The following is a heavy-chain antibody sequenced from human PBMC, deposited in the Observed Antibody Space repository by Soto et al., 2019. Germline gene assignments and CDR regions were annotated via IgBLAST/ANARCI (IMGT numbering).Heavy chain of an antibody. V-gene: IGHV3-30-3*01. D-gene: IGHD5-18*01. CDR2: ISSDGSNK. J-gene: IGHJ4*02. CDR3: ARDQDSYGQPRFDY. Sequence: QVQLVESGGGVVQPGRSLRLSCAASGFTFNIYAMHWVRQAPGKGLEWVAVISSDGSNKYYADSVKGRFTISRDNSNNTLYLQMNSLRAEDTAVYYCARDQDSYGQPRFDYWGQGTLVTVSS. CDR1: GFTFNIYA.